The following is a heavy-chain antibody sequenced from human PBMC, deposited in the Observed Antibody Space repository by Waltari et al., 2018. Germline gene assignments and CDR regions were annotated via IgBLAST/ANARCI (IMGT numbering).Heavy chain of an antibody. CDR2: IYPGHSHP. J-gene: IGHJ6*02. V-gene: IGHV5-51*01. CDR1: GYSFTSYW. CDR3: ARNLMPSAATRLGHYYRLDV. Sequence: EVQLVQSGAEGKKPGESLRICRKGSGYSFTSYWIGWVRQMPGKGLGWMGMIYPGHSHPRYSPSFQGQVTISADNSISPAYLQWLSLKASDTAMYYCARNLMPSAATRLGHYYRLDVWHQGP. D-gene: IGHD2-8*01.